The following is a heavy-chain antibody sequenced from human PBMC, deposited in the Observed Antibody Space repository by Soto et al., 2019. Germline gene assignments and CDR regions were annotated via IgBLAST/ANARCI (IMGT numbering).Heavy chain of an antibody. D-gene: IGHD5-12*01. CDR1: GFTFSSYG. CDR2: ISYDGSNK. V-gene: IGHV3-30*18. J-gene: IGHJ3*02. CDR3: ANGDGYNRIIDAFDI. Sequence: PGGSLRLSCAASGFTFSSYGMHWVRRAPGKGLEWVAVISYDGSNKYYADSVKGRFTISRDNSKNALYLQMNSLRAEDTAVYYCANGDGYNRIIDAFDIWGQGTMVTVSS.